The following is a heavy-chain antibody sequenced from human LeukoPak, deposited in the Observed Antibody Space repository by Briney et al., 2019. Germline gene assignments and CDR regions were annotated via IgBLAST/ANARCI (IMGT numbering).Heavy chain of an antibody. CDR3: ARDNDSSEWIFDY. D-gene: IGHD3-22*01. CDR2: ISSSSSYI. J-gene: IGHJ4*02. CDR1: GFTFSSYS. Sequence: GGSLRLSCAASGFTFSSYSMNWVRQAPGKGLEWVSSISSSSSYIYYADSVKGRFTISRDNAKNSLYLQMNSLRAEDTAVYYCARDNDSSEWIFDYWGQGTLDTVSS. V-gene: IGHV3-21*01.